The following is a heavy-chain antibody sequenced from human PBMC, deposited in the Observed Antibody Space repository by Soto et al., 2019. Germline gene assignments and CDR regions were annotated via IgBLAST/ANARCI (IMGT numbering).Heavy chain of an antibody. Sequence: PSETLSLTCAVYGGSFSGYYWSWSRQPPGKGLEWIGEINHSGSTNYNPSLKSRVTISVDTSKNQFSLKLSSVTAADTAVYYCASFKWEPKDAFDIWGQGTMVT. CDR3: ASFKWEPKDAFDI. CDR1: GGSFSGYY. V-gene: IGHV4-34*01. CDR2: INHSGST. J-gene: IGHJ3*02. D-gene: IGHD1-26*01.